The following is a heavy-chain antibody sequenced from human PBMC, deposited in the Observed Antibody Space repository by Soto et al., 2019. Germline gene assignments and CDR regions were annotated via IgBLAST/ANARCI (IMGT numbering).Heavy chain of an antibody. CDR1: VFTFSSYA. D-gene: IGHD4-17*01. CDR2: ISGSGGGT. CDR3: AKPRTTVWLTLEY. J-gene: IGHJ4*02. Sequence: PGGSLRLSCAASVFTFSSYAMSLVRQAPGKGLEWVSAISGSGGGTYYADSVKGRFTISRDNSKNTLYLQMNSLRAEDTAVYYCAKPRTTVWLTLEYWGQGTLVTVSS. V-gene: IGHV3-23*01.